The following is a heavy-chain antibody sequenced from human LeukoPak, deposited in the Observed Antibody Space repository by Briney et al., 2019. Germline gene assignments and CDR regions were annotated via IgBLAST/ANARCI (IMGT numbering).Heavy chain of an antibody. CDR3: ARGGAYCRGDCPLDAFDP. CDR2: MSYDEGTK. Sequence: GRSLRLSCAASGLTFSTYAMHWVRQAPGKGLEWVAHMSYDEGTKYYADSVKGRFTISRDNSKNTLYLQMNSLRAEDTAFYHCARGGAYCRGDCPLDAFDPWGQGTMVTVSS. J-gene: IGHJ3*01. V-gene: IGHV3-30-3*01. D-gene: IGHD2-21*02. CDR1: GLTFSTYA.